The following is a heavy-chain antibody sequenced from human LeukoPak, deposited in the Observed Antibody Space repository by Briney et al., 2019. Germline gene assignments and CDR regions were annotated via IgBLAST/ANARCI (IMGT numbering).Heavy chain of an antibody. V-gene: IGHV3-9*01. D-gene: IGHD3-22*01. Sequence: GGSLRLSCAASGFTFDDYAMHWVRQAPGKGLEWVSGISWNSGSIGYADFVKGRFTISRDNAKNSLYLQMNSLRAEDTALYYCAKDGTYYYDSSGYWGYFDYWGQGTLVTVSS. CDR3: AKDGTYYYDSSGYWGYFDY. CDR1: GFTFDDYA. CDR2: ISWNSGSI. J-gene: IGHJ4*02.